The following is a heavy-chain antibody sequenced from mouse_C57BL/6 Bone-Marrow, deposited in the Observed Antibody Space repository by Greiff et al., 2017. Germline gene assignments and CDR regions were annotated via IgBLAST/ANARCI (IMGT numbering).Heavy chain of an antibody. D-gene: IGHD2-3*01. CDR2: IDPSDSYT. Sequence: QVQLQQPGAELVKPGASVKLSCKASGYTFTSYWMQWVQQRPGKGLEWIGEIDPSDSYTNYNQKFKGKATLTVDTSSSPAYMQLSSLTSEDSAVYCCGGGWLPWYFDVWGTGTTVTASS. J-gene: IGHJ1*03. CDR1: GYTFTSYW. CDR3: GGGWLPWYFDV. V-gene: IGHV1-50*01.